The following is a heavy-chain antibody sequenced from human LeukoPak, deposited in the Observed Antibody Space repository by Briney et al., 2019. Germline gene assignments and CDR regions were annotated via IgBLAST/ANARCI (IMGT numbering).Heavy chain of an antibody. CDR2: IYHSGST. D-gene: IGHD3-3*01. J-gene: IGHJ3*02. CDR3: ARREVLADRDAFDI. CDR1: GYSISSGYY. V-gene: IGHV4-38-2*02. Sequence: SETLSLTCTVSGYSISSGYYWGWIRQPPGKGLEWIGSIYHSGSTYYNPSLKSRVTISVDTSKNHFSLKLSSVTAADTAVYYCARREVLADRDAFDIWGQGTMVTVSS.